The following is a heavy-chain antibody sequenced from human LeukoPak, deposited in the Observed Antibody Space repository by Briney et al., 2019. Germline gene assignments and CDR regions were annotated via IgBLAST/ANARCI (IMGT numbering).Heavy chain of an antibody. Sequence: GGSLRLSCAASGFTFSSYWMHWVRQAPGKGLVWVSRIISDGSSTSYADSVKGRLTISRDNAKNTLYLQMNSLRVEDTAVYYCARGDGYAQRDWGQGTLVTVPS. D-gene: IGHD5-12*01. CDR3: ARGDGYAQRD. J-gene: IGHJ4*02. V-gene: IGHV3-74*01. CDR1: GFTFSSYW. CDR2: IISDGSST.